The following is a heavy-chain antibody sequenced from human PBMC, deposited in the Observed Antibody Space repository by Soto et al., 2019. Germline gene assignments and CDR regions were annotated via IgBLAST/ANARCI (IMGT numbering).Heavy chain of an antibody. J-gene: IGHJ4*02. CDR3: AKDRTIASRNFDS. D-gene: IGHD6-6*01. V-gene: IGHV3-23*01. CDR2: ISGSVGST. CDR1: GXTFSDHR. Sequence: GSLRLACTASGXTFSDHRMHWVRQAPGKGLEWVSSISGSVGSTFYADSVKGRFTISRDNSMNTLYLQMNSLRAEDTAVYYCAKDRTIASRNFDSWGQGALGTVSS.